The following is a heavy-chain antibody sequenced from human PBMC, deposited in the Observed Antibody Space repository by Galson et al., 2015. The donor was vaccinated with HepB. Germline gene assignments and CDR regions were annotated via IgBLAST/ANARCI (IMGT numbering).Heavy chain of an antibody. Sequence: SLRLSCAASGFTFSSYGMHWVRQAPGKGLEWVAFIRYDGSNKYYADSVKGRFTISRDNSKNTLYLQMNSLRAEDTAVYYCAKDFLRWYQPDAFDIWGQGTMVTVSS. CDR3: AKDFLRWYQPDAFDI. CDR2: IRYDGSNK. D-gene: IGHD4-23*01. CDR1: GFTFSSYG. J-gene: IGHJ3*02. V-gene: IGHV3-30*02.